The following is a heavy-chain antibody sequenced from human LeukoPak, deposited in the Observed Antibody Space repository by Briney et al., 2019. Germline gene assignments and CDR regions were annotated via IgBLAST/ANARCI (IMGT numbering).Heavy chain of an antibody. CDR3: ARRLGYCSGGSCYSDYYYYYYMDV. D-gene: IGHD2-15*01. V-gene: IGHV1-18*01. CDR1: GYTFTSYG. Sequence: ASVKVSCKASGYTFTSYGISWVRQAPGQGLEWMGWISAYNGNTNYAQKLHGRVTMTTDTSTSTAYMELRSLRSDDTAVYYCARRLGYCSGGSCYSDYYYYYYMDVWGKGTTVTVSS. J-gene: IGHJ6*03. CDR2: ISAYNGNT.